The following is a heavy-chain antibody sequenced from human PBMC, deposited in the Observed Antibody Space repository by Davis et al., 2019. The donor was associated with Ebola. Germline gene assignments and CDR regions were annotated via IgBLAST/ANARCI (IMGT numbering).Heavy chain of an antibody. CDR1: GFTFSSYW. Sequence: HTGGSLRLSCAASGFTFSSYWMHWVRQAPGKGLVWVSRINSDGSSTSYADSVKGRFTISRDNAKNSLFLQMNSLRAEDRAVYYCARLSGSDSGVIGYYYYYYYPMDVWGKGTTVTVSS. D-gene: IGHD3-10*01. J-gene: IGHJ6*04. CDR3: ARLSGSDSGVIGYYYYYYYPMDV. CDR2: INSDGSST. V-gene: IGHV3-74*01.